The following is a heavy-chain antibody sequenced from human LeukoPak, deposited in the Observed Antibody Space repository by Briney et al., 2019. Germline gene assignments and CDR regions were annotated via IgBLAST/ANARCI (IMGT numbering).Heavy chain of an antibody. CDR3: ARREWRLFYYFDY. CDR1: GGSISSSSYY. V-gene: IGHV4-39*07. D-gene: IGHD2-15*01. Sequence: SETLSLTCTVSGGSISSSSYYWGWIRQPPGKGLEWIGSIYYSGSTYYNPSLKSRVTISVDTSKNQFSLKLSSVTAADTGVDYCARREWRLFYYFDYWGQGTLVTVSS. CDR2: IYYSGST. J-gene: IGHJ4*02.